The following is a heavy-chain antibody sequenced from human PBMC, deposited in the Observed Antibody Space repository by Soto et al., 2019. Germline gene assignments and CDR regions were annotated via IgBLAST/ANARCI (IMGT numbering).Heavy chain of an antibody. Sequence: QVQLVQSGAEVKKPGSSVKVSCKASGGTFSSYAISWVRQAPGQGLEWMGGIIPIFGTANYAEKIQVRVAITEDEATSTAYMEVGSLRSEDTAVYYCAREGDSGSDLGYRGQGTVVSVSS. J-gene: IGHJ4*02. CDR1: GGTFSSYA. V-gene: IGHV1-69*01. CDR3: AREGDSGSDLGY. D-gene: IGHD3-10*01. CDR2: IIPIFGTA.